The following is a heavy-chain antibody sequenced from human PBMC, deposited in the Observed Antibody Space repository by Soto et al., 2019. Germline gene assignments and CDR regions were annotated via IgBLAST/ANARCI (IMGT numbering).Heavy chain of an antibody. CDR2: MYPGDSDT. V-gene: IGHV5-51*01. CDR3: ARLPRDCNKTSCYYADH. Sequence: GESLKISCRGSGYDFNTNWSGWVRQLPGRGLEWVGIMYPGDSDTRYNPSLQGHVTLSVDVTVSTAFLQWRSLETSDTGMYFCARLPRDCNKTSCYYADHWGQGTQVTVSS. D-gene: IGHD3-3*01. J-gene: IGHJ4*02. CDR1: GYDFNTNW.